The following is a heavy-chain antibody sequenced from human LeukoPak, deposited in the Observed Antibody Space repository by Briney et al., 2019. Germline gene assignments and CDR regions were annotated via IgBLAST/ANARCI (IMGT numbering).Heavy chain of an antibody. J-gene: IGHJ4*02. D-gene: IGHD3-3*01. CDR2: ISGSGGST. Sequence: PGGSLRLSCAASGFTFSSYAMSWVRQAPGKGLEWVSAISGSGGSTYYADSVKGRFTISRDNSKNTLYLQMNSLRAEDSAVYYCAKDSYYDFWSGYPHYFDYWGQGTLVTVSS. CDR3: AKDSYYDFWSGYPHYFDY. CDR1: GFTFSSYA. V-gene: IGHV3-23*01.